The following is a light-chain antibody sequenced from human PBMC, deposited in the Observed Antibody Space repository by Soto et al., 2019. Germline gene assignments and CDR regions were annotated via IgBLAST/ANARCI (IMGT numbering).Light chain of an antibody. CDR2: DAS. CDR1: QSISSW. Sequence: DIQMTQSPSTLSASVGDSVTITCRASQSISSWLAWYQQKPGKAPKLLIYDASSLESGVPSRFSGSGSGTEFTLTISSLQPDDFAAYYCQQYNSNSWTFGQGTKVEIK. J-gene: IGKJ1*01. CDR3: QQYNSNSWT. V-gene: IGKV1-5*01.